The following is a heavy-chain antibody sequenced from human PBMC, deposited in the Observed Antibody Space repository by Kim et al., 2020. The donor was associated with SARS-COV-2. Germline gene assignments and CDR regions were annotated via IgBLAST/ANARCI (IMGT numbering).Heavy chain of an antibody. V-gene: IGHV4-34*01. CDR2: INHSGST. D-gene: IGHD6-19*01. CDR1: GGSFSGYY. J-gene: IGHJ6*03. Sequence: SETLSLTCAVYGGSFSGYYWSWIRQPPGKGLEWIGEINHSGSTNYNPSLKSRVTISVDTSKNQFSLKLSSVTAADTAVYYCARGGKGSGWYNYYYMDVWGKGTTVTVSS. CDR3: ARGGKGSGWYNYYYMDV.